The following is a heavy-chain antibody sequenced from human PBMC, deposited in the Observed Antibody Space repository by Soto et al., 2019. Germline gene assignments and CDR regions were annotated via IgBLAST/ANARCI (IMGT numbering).Heavy chain of an antibody. CDR1: GFTFDDYA. J-gene: IGHJ6*03. Sequence: PGGSLRLSCAASGFTFDDYAMHWVRQAPGKGLEWVSGISWNSGSIGYADSVKGRFTISRDNAKNSLYLQMNSLRAEDTALYYCAKDSGINYYMDVWGKGTTVTVSS. V-gene: IGHV3-9*01. CDR3: AKDSGINYYMDV. CDR2: ISWNSGSI.